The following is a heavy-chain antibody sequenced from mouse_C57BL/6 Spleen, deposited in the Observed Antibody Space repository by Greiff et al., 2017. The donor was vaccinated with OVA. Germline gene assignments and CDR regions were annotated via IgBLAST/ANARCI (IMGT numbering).Heavy chain of an antibody. CDR1: GYTFTSYW. CDR2: IDPNSGGT. CDR3: ARHYYGSAYWYFDV. Sequence: VQLQQPGAELVKPGASVKLSCKASGYTFTSYWMHWAKQRPGRGLEWIGRIDPNSGGTKYNEQFKSKATLTVDKPSSTDYMQLSSLTAENSAVDYCARHYYGSAYWYFDVWGTGTTVTVSS. D-gene: IGHD1-1*01. V-gene: IGHV1-72*01. J-gene: IGHJ1*03.